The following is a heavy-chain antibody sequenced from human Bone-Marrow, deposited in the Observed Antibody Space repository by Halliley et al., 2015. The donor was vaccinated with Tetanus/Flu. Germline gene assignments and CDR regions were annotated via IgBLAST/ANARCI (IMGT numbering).Heavy chain of an antibody. V-gene: IGHV5-10-1*01. D-gene: IGHD3-10*01. Sequence: EGLGRIDPSAPYTNYSPSFQDRVTISIDASINTVFLQWDSLKASDTAVYYCAGGSIRNHFDYWGQGALVTVSS. J-gene: IGHJ4*02. CDR3: AGGSIRNHFDY. CDR2: IDPSAPYT.